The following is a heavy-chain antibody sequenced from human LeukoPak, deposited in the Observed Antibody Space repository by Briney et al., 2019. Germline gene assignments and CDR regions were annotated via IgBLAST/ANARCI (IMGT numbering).Heavy chain of an antibody. CDR2: IYSGGST. CDR1: GFTVSSNY. CDR3: AKMGSSYVWGSYRYSFRFDY. V-gene: IGHV3-53*01. D-gene: IGHD3-16*02. J-gene: IGHJ4*02. Sequence: GGSLRLSCAASGFTVSSNYMSWVRQAPGKGLEWVSVIYSGGSTYYADSVKGRFTISRDNSKNTLYLQMNSLRAEDTAVYYCAKMGSSYVWGSYRYSFRFDYWGQGTLVTVSS.